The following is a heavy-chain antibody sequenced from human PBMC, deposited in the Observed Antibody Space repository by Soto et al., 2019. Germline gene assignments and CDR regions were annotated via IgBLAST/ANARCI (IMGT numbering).Heavy chain of an antibody. CDR2: IKQDGSEK. CDR1: GFTFSSYW. V-gene: IGHV3-7*01. J-gene: IGHJ6*03. Sequence: GGSLRLSCAASGFTFSSYWMSWVRQAPGKGLEWVANIKQDGSEKYYVDSVKGRFTISRDNAKNSLYLQMNSLRAEDTAVYYCARQQTDYGDYPYYYYYYMDVWGKGTTVTVSS. CDR3: ARQQTDYGDYPYYYYYYMDV. D-gene: IGHD4-17*01.